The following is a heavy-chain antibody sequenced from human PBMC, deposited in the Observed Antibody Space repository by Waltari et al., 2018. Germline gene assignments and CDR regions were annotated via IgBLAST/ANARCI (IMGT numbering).Heavy chain of an antibody. V-gene: IGHV3-33*01. D-gene: IGHD4-17*01. J-gene: IGHJ5*02. CDR3: ARGLTTVTTAPGSP. Sequence: QVQLVESGGGVVQPGRSLRPSCPAPGFTFHHYGLHWVPRAPGKGLEWVAVIWYDGSNKYYADSVKGRFTISRENSKNTLYLQMNSLRAEDTAVYYCARGLTTVTTAPGSPWGQGTLVTVSS. CDR2: IWYDGSNK. CDR1: GFTFHHYG.